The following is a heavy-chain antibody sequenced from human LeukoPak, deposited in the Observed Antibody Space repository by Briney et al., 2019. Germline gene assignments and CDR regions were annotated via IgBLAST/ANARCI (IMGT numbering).Heavy chain of an antibody. D-gene: IGHD3-10*01. CDR2: INHSGTT. J-gene: IGHJ4*02. V-gene: IGHV4-34*01. Sequence: SETLSLTCAVYGGSLSGYYWSWIRQPPGKGLEWIGEINHSGTTNYNPPLKSRVTISVDTSKNQFSLRLNSVTAADTAMYYCARDHLRVRGQGTLVSVSS. CDR1: GGSLSGYY. CDR3: ARDHLRV.